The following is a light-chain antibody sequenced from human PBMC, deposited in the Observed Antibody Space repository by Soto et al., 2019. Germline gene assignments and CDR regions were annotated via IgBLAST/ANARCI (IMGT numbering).Light chain of an antibody. J-gene: IGKJ1*01. CDR2: KAS. V-gene: IGKV1-5*03. CDR1: QTISSW. CDR3: QHYNSYSEA. Sequence: DIQMTQSPSTLSGSVGDRVTITCRASQTISSWLARYQQKSGKAPKLLIYKASTLKSGVPSRFSGSGSGTEFTLTISSLQPDDFATYYCQHYNSYSEAFGQGTKVDTK.